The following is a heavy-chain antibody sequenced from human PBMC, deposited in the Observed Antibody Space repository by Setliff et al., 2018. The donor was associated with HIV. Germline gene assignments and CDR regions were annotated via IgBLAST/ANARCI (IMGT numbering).Heavy chain of an antibody. J-gene: IGHJ4*02. CDR2: RSTTGST. D-gene: IGHD3-22*01. CDR3: ARGLSFYDPGGFDY. V-gene: IGHV4-4*09. Sequence: SETLSLTCTVSGDSISSYFCSWIRQSPGKGLEWIGFRSTTGSTNYNPSLKSRVTISVDTSKNQFSLKLSSVTAADTAVYYCARGLSFYDPGGFDYWGQGTLVTVSS. CDR1: GDSISSYF.